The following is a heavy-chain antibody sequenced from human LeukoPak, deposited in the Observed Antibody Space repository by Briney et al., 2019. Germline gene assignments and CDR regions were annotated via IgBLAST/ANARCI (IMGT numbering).Heavy chain of an antibody. CDR2: IYYSGST. D-gene: IGHD4-11*01. CDR1: GGSISSSSYY. V-gene: IGHV4-39*01. Sequence: PETLSLTCTVSGGSISSSSYYWGWIRQPPGKGLEWIGSIYYSGSTYYNPSLKSRVTISVDTSKNQFSLKLSSVTAADTAVYYCASINPTIDYSLDYWGQGTLVTVSS. CDR3: ASINPTIDYSLDY. J-gene: IGHJ4*02.